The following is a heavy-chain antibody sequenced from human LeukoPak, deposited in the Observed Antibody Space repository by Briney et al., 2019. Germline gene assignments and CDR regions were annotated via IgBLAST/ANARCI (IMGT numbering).Heavy chain of an antibody. CDR3: ARGVASSMIVVD. J-gene: IGHJ4*02. V-gene: IGHV4-59*01. CDR1: GGSISSYY. Sequence: SETLSLTCTVSGGSISSYYWSWIRQPPGKGLEWIGYIYYSGSTNYNPSLKSRVTISVDTSKNQFSLKLSSVTAADTAVYYCARGVASSMIVVDWGQGTLVTVSS. CDR2: IYYSGST. D-gene: IGHD3-22*01.